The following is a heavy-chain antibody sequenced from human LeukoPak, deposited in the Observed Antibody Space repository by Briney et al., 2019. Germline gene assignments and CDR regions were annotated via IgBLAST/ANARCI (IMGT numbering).Heavy chain of an antibody. J-gene: IGHJ4*02. Sequence: PGGSLRLSCAASGFTFSTYWVHWVRQAPGKALVWVSRINSDESSTTYADSVKGRFTISRDNAKNTLYLQMNSLRAEDTAVYYCAKSRRAYCSGGSCFGLWDYWGQGTLVTVSS. V-gene: IGHV3-74*01. CDR3: AKSRRAYCSGGSCFGLWDY. CDR2: INSDESST. D-gene: IGHD2-15*01. CDR1: GFTFSTYW.